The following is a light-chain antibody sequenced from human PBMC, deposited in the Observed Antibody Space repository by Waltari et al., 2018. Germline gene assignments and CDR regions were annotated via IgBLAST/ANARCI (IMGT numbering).Light chain of an antibody. CDR2: GAS. V-gene: IGKV3-15*01. J-gene: IGKJ1*01. CDR3: QQYDNWPPT. CDR1: QSITTK. Sequence: ELVMTQSPATLSVSPGERATLSCRASQSITTKLAWYQQIPCQAPRLVISGASTRATRFTARFSGSGSGTEFTLTIRDMQSEDSGIYYCQQYDNWPPTFGLGTKVEIK.